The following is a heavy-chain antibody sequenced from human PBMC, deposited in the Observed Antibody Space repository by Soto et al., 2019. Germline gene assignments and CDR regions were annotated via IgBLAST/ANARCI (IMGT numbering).Heavy chain of an antibody. CDR1: GFTFDDYT. V-gene: IGHV3-43*01. CDR3: AKDHRTLGWSPARAPPFRAFDI. CDR2: ISWDGGST. J-gene: IGHJ3*02. Sequence: GGSLRLSCAASGFTFDDYTMHWVRQAPGKGLEWVSLISWDGGSTYYADSVKGRFTISRDNSKNSLYLQMNSLRTEDTALYYCAKDHRTLGWSPARAPPFRAFDIWGQGTMVTVSS. D-gene: IGHD2-8*01.